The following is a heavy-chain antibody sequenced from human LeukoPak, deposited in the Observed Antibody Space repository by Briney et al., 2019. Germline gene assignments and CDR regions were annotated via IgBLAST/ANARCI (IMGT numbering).Heavy chain of an antibody. Sequence: SETLSLTCAVYGGSFSGYYWSWIRQPPGKGLEWIGEINHSGSTNYNPSLKSRVTISVDTSKNQFSLKLSSVTAADTAVYYCARAVDYYGSGSRWDAFDIWGQGTMVTVSS. CDR2: INHSGST. CDR3: ARAVDYYGSGSRWDAFDI. V-gene: IGHV4-34*01. CDR1: GGSFSGYY. D-gene: IGHD3-10*01. J-gene: IGHJ3*02.